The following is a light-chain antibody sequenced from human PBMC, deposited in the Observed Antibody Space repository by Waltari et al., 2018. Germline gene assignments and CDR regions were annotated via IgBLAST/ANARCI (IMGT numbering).Light chain of an antibody. J-gene: IGKJ1*01. CDR3: QQYGSFPGT. CDR2: NAS. Sequence: EIVLTQSPGTLSLSPGERATLSCRASQSVSRSYLAWYQQKPGQAPRLLIYNASNRATGIPDRFSVSGSGTDFTLTISRLEPEDFAVYYCQQYGSFPGTFGQGTKVEIK. V-gene: IGKV3-20*01. CDR1: QSVSRSY.